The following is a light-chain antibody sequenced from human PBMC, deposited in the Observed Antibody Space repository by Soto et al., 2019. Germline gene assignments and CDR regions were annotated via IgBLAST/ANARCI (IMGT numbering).Light chain of an antibody. CDR3: LQDYNYPPT. CDR2: AAS. CDR1: QDITND. J-gene: IGKJ2*01. V-gene: IGKV1-6*01. Sequence: AIQMTQSPPSLSASVGDRVTITCRASQDITNDLGWYQQKPGKAPKLLIYAASSLQSGVPSRFSGSGSGTDFTLTISSLQPEDFATYYCLQDYNYPPTFGQGTKLEIK.